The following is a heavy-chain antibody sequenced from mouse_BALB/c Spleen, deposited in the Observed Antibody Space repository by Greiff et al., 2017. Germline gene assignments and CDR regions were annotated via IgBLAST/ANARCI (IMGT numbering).Heavy chain of an antibody. D-gene: IGHD1-1*02. CDR3: ARDLGRVGYYGMDY. J-gene: IGHJ2*01. Sequence: VMLVESGPGLVAPSQSLSITCTVSGFSLTSYGVHWVRQPPGKGLEWLGVIWAGGSTNYNSSLMSRLSISKDNSKSQVFLKMNSLQTDDTAMYYGARDLGRVGYYGMDYWGQGTTLTVSS. CDR1: GFSLTSYG. V-gene: IGHV2-9*02. CDR2: IWAGGST.